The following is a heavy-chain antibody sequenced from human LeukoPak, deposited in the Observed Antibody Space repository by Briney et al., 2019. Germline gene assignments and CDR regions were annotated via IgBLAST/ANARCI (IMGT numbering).Heavy chain of an antibody. CDR3: ARWGKGYYGSGSSRVVY. CDR2: ISSSSSYI. J-gene: IGHJ4*02. D-gene: IGHD3-10*01. V-gene: IGHV3-21*01. CDR1: GFTFSSYS. Sequence: GGSLRLSCAASGFTFSSYSMNWVRQAPGKGLEWVSSISSSSSYIYYADSVKGRFTISRDNAKNSLYLQMNSLRAEDTAVYYCARWGKGYYGSGSSRVVYWGQGTLVTVSS.